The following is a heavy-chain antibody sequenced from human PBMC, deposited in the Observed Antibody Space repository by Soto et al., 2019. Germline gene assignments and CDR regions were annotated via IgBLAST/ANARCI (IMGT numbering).Heavy chain of an antibody. CDR3: ARSDSLVLPAAQHYGMDV. Sequence: SVKVSCKASGGTFSSYAISWVRQAPGQGLEWMGGIIPIFGTANYAQKLQGRVTITADDSTSTAYMELSSLRSEDTAMYYCARSDSLVLPAAQHYGMDVWGQGETVIVSS. D-gene: IGHD2-2*01. CDR1: GGTFSSYA. V-gene: IGHV1-69*13. J-gene: IGHJ6*02. CDR2: IIPIFGTA.